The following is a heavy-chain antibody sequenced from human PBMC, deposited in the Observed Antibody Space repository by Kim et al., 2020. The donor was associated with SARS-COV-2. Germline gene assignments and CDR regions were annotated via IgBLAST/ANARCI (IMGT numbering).Heavy chain of an antibody. J-gene: IGHJ6*02. CDR3: ARDSGAWFGYNYGMDD. D-gene: IGHD3-22*01. CDR1: GFTFSRYA. CDR2: IRKDGSDI. Sequence: GGSLRLSCAASGFTFSRYAMNWVRQPPGKGLEGVAFIRKDGSDIYYADSVKGRFTISRDNSKNMQYLEMNGLRAEDTAVYYCARDSGAWFGYNYGMDDWGQGTTVIVSS. V-gene: IGHV3-30*04.